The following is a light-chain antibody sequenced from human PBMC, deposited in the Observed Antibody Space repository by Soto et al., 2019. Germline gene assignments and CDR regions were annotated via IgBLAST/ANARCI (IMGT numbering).Light chain of an antibody. Sequence: EIVLTQSPATLSLSPGERATLSCRASQSVSSYLAWYQQKPGQAHRLLIYDASNRATGIPARFSGSGSVTDFTLTISSLEPEDFAVYYCQQRSNWPLITFGQGTRLESK. J-gene: IGKJ5*01. CDR2: DAS. V-gene: IGKV3-11*01. CDR3: QQRSNWPLIT. CDR1: QSVSSY.